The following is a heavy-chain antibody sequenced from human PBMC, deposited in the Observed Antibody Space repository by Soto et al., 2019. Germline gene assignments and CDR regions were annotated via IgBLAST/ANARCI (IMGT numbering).Heavy chain of an antibody. CDR2: IKEDGSEK. Sequence: EVQLVESGGGLVQSGGSLRLSCEASGFSFITYWMNWVRQAPGKGLEWRASIKEDGSEKQYVDSVKGRFTISRDKAKNSLYLQMNSLSEEDTAVYYCVRAISGSFALWGQGTLVIVSS. D-gene: IGHD3-9*01. CDR1: GFSFITYW. J-gene: IGHJ4*02. V-gene: IGHV3-7*04. CDR3: VRAISGSFAL.